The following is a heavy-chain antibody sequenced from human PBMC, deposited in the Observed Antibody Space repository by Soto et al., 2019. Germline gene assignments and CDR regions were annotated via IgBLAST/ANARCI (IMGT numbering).Heavy chain of an antibody. CDR1: GFIFSAYG. CDR2: IIGSGSST. Sequence: PXGSLRLSCAGSGFIFSAYGMSWVRQAPGKGLEWVSGIIGSGSSTYYADSVRGRLIISRDNSKNTLYLQMKSLRGEDTAVYYCAKDYKYDSSGYPFDYRGQGTLVTVSS. V-gene: IGHV3-23*01. CDR3: AKDYKYDSSGYPFDY. D-gene: IGHD3-22*01. J-gene: IGHJ4*02.